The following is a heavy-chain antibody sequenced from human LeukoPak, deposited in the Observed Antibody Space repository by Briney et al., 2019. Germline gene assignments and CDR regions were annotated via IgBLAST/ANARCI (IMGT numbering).Heavy chain of an antibody. D-gene: IGHD3-3*01. J-gene: IGHJ3*02. V-gene: IGHV1-18*01. CDR2: ISAYNGNT. CDR3: AGEGWATIFGVVITGSAFDI. CDR1: GYTFTSYG. Sequence: ASVKVSCKASGYTFTSYGISWVRQAPGQGLEWMGWISAYNGNTNYAQKLQGRVTMTTDTSTSTAYMELRSLRSDDTAVYYCAGEGWATIFGVVITGSAFDIWGQGTMVTVSS.